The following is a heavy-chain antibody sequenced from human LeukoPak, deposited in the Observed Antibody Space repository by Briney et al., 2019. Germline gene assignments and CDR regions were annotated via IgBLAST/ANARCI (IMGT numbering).Heavy chain of an antibody. CDR1: GFTFSAYG. J-gene: IGHJ2*01. D-gene: IGHD2-15*01. V-gene: IGHV3-30*02. Sequence: GGSLRLSCAASGFTFSAYGMHWVRQAPGKGLEWVAFIRYDGSDTYYADSMKGQFSISRDNSKNTLYVQMSSLRAEDTAVYYCAKDSGYSSKYWYFNLWGRGTLVTVSS. CDR2: IRYDGSDT. CDR3: AKDSGYSSKYWYFNL.